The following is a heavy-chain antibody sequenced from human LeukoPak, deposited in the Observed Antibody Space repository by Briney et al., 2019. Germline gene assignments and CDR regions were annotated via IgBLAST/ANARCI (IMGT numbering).Heavy chain of an antibody. CDR3: AKANQNYDILTGYPYYFDY. CDR1: GLTFSSSA. D-gene: IGHD3-9*01. CDR2: ISGSGGST. J-gene: IGHJ4*02. V-gene: IGHV3-23*01. Sequence: GGSLRLSCAASGLTFSSSAMSWVRQAPGKGLEWVSAISGSGGSTYYADSVKGRFTISRDNSKNTLYLQMNSLRAEDTAVYYCAKANQNYDILTGYPYYFDYWGQGTLVTVSS.